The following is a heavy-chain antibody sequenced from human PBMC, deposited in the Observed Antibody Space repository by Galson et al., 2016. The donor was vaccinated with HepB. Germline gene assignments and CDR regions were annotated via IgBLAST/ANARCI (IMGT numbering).Heavy chain of an antibody. CDR2: IKQDGSEK. Sequence: SLRLSCAASGFTFSSYSMAWVRQAPGKGLEWVAIIKQDGSEKYYVDSVKGRFTISKDNAKNSLYLRMNSLRADDTAVYYCARDPMRFAFDLWGQGTMVTVPS. J-gene: IGHJ3*01. CDR3: ARDPMRFAFDL. V-gene: IGHV3-7*01. CDR1: GFTFSSYS.